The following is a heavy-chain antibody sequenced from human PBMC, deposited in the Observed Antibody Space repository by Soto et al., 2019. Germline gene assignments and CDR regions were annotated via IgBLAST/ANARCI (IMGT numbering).Heavy chain of an antibody. CDR2: ISGSGGST. D-gene: IGHD2-15*01. Sequence: EVQLLESGGGLVQPGGSLRLSCAASGFTFSSYAMSWVRQAPGQGLEWVSAISGSGGSTYYADSVKGRFTISRDNSKNTLYLQMNSLRAEDTAVYYCAKARGYCSGGSCYGDAFDIWGQGTMVTVSS. J-gene: IGHJ3*02. V-gene: IGHV3-23*01. CDR3: AKARGYCSGGSCYGDAFDI. CDR1: GFTFSSYA.